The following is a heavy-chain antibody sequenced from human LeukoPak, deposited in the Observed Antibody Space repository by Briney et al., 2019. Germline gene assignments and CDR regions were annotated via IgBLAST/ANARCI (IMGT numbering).Heavy chain of an antibody. CDR2: ISSDGSDK. CDR1: GFTFSSYV. V-gene: IGHV3-30*18. Sequence: GGSLRLSCAASGFTFSSYVMHWVRQAPGKGLEWVAVISSDGSDKYYADSAKGRFTMSRDNSKKQLYLQMNSLRVEDTAMYYCAKGVRGVIAYYFDYWGQGTLVTVSS. D-gene: IGHD3-10*01. J-gene: IGHJ4*02. CDR3: AKGVRGVIAYYFDY.